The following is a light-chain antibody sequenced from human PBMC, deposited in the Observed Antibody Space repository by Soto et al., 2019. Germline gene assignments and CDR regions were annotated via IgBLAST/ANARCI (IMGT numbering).Light chain of an antibody. V-gene: IGKV3-11*01. CDR3: QKRSNWPPAT. CDR2: DAS. Sequence: EIVLTQSPATLSLSPGERATLSCRASQSVSSYLAWYQQKPGQAPRLLIYDASNRATGIPARFSGSGSGTDFTLTISSLEPEEVAVYYCQKRSNWPPATFGQGTRLEIK. J-gene: IGKJ5*01. CDR1: QSVSSY.